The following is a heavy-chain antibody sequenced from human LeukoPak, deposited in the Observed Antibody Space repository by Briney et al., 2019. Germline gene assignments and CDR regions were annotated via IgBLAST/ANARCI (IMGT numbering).Heavy chain of an antibody. D-gene: IGHD3-22*01. CDR1: GGSISSSSYY. CDR3: ARRYSSGWYGYYYDSSGYSGYFDY. Sequence: SETLSLTCTVSGGSISSSSYYWGWIRQPPGKGLEWIGSIYYSGSTYYNPSLKSRVTISVDTSENQFSLKLSSVTAADTAVYYCARRYSSGWYGYYYDSSGYSGYFDYWGQGTLVTVSS. V-gene: IGHV4-39*01. CDR2: IYYSGST. J-gene: IGHJ4*02.